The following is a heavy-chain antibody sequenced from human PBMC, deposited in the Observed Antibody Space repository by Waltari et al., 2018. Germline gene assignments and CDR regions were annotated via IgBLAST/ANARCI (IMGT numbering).Heavy chain of an antibody. CDR3: ATGGRPDY. V-gene: IGHV4-39*01. CDR2: IFHSGST. J-gene: IGHJ4*02. CDR1: GGSISSYNYF. D-gene: IGHD2-8*02. Sequence: QLQLQESGPGLVKPSETLSLTCTVSGGSISSYNYFWGWIRQPPGKGLEWIGNIFHSGSTYYNPTLKSRVAISVDTSKNQFSLTLSSVSAADTAVYYCATGGRPDYWGQGTQVTVSS.